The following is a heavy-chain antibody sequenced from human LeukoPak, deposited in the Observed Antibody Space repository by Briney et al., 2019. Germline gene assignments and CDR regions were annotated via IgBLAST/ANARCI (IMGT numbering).Heavy chain of an antibody. CDR2: IIPIFGTA. Sequence: ASVKVSCKASGGTFSSYAISWVRQAPGQGLEWMGGIIPIFGTATYAQKFQGRVTITTDESTSTAYMELSSLRSEDTAVYYCARGLEITGDKDYWGQGTLVTVSS. V-gene: IGHV1-69*05. J-gene: IGHJ4*02. CDR1: GGTFSSYA. D-gene: IGHD7-27*01. CDR3: ARGLEITGDKDY.